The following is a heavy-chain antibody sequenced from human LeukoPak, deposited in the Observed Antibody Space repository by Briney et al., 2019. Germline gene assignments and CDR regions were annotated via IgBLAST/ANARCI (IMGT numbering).Heavy chain of an antibody. CDR3: ARVVFEYSSSNTQGENWFDP. Sequence: SETLSLTCAVYGGSFSGYYWSWIRQPPGKGLEWIGEINHSGSTNYNPSLKSRVTISVDTSKNQFSLKLSSVTAADTAVYYCARVVFEYSSSNTQGENWFDPWGQGTLVTVSS. V-gene: IGHV4-34*01. J-gene: IGHJ5*02. D-gene: IGHD6-6*01. CDR1: GGSFSGYY. CDR2: INHSGST.